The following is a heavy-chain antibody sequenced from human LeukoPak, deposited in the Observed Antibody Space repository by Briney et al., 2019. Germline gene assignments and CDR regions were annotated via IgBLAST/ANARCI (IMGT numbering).Heavy chain of an antibody. V-gene: IGHV4-38-2*02. J-gene: IGHJ4*02. Sequence: PSETLSLTCTVSGYSISSGYYWGWIRQPPGKGLEWIGSIYHSGSTYYNPSLKSRVTISVDTSKNQFSLKLRSVTAADTAVYYCARDTSRYSSSWLFDYWGQGTLVTVSS. CDR1: GYSISSGYY. CDR3: ARDTSRYSSSWLFDY. D-gene: IGHD6-13*01. CDR2: IYHSGST.